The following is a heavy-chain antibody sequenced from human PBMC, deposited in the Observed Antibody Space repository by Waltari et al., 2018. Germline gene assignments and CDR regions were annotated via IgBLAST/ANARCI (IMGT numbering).Heavy chain of an antibody. J-gene: IGHJ6*02. CDR1: GYTFTSYA. CDR2: INAGNGNK. V-gene: IGHV1-3*01. Sequence: QVQLVQSGAEVKKPGASVKVSCKASGYTFTSYAMHWVRQAPGQRLEWMGWINAGNGNKKDSQKCQGRVTMTRNTSISTAYMELSSLRSEDTAVYYCARGPEYSSSSLGVYYGMDVWGQGTTVTVSS. D-gene: IGHD6-6*01. CDR3: ARGPEYSSSSLGVYYGMDV.